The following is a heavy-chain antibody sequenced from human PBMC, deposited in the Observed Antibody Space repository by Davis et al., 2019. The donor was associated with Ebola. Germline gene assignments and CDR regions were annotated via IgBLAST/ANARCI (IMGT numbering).Heavy chain of an antibody. V-gene: IGHV4-61*09. CDR2: IYTSGST. CDR1: GGSISSGSYY. D-gene: IGHD3-10*01. CDR3: ASGRVPFDY. Sequence: SETLSLTCTVSGGSISSGSYYWSWIRQPAGKGLEWIGHIYTSGSTNYNPSLKSRVTISVDTSKNHFSLKLSSVTAADTAVYYCASGRVPFDYWGQGTLVTVSS. J-gene: IGHJ4*02.